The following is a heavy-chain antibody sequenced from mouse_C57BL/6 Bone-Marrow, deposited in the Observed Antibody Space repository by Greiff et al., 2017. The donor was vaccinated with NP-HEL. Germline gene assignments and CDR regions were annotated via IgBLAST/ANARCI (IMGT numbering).Heavy chain of an antibody. Sequence: VQRVESGAELVRPGTSVKMSCKASGYTFTNYWIGWAKQRPGHGLEWIGDIYPVGGYTNYNEKFKGKATLTADKSSSTAYMQFSSLTSEDSAIYYCARIYYGNSLDYWGQGTTLTVSS. CDR3: ARIYYGNSLDY. CDR2: IYPVGGYT. J-gene: IGHJ2*01. CDR1: GYTFTNYW. V-gene: IGHV1-63*01. D-gene: IGHD2-1*01.